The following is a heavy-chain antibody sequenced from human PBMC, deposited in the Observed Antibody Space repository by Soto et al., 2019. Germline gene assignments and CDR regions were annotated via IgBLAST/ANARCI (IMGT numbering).Heavy chain of an antibody. J-gene: IGHJ3*02. Sequence: PSETLSLTCAVSGGSTFSSYAMHWVRQAPGKGLEYVSAITSNGGSTYYADSVKGRFTISRDNSKNTLYLQMSSLRAEDTAVYYCVKDQGSYYEGGGAFDIWGQGTMVTVSS. CDR1: GGSTFSSYA. V-gene: IGHV3-64D*06. CDR2: ITSNGGST. D-gene: IGHD1-26*01. CDR3: VKDQGSYYEGGGAFDI.